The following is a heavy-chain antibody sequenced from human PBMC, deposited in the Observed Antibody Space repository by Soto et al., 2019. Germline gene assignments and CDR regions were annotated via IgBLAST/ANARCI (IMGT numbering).Heavy chain of an antibody. CDR2: TTADDADT. V-gene: IGHV5-51*01. CDR1: GYSITHYG. D-gene: IGHD3-3*01. J-gene: IGHJ6*01. CDR3: ARQRFSKHYFYAADV. Sequence: AESKKSSSKSAGYSITHYGNLGVRQTPQEGQGGMRITTADDADTRYSPSLEGHVTISSDRSTNTAFLHLRSLAASDTATYFCARQRFSKHYFYAADVWGQGTPVTVSS.